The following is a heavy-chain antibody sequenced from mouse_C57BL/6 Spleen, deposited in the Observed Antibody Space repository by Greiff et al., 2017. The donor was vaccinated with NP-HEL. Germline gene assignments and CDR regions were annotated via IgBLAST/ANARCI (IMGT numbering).Heavy chain of an antibody. CDR3: ARKPPTVVASGAMDY. CDR2: INPSNGGT. D-gene: IGHD1-1*01. CDR1: GYTFTSYW. V-gene: IGHV1-53*01. Sequence: QVQLQQPGTGLVKPGASVKLSCKASGYTFTSYWMHWVKQRPGQGLEWIGNINPSNGGTNYNEKFKSKATLTVDKSSSTAYMQLSSLTSEDSAVYYCARKPPTVVASGAMDYWGQGTSVTVSS. J-gene: IGHJ4*01.